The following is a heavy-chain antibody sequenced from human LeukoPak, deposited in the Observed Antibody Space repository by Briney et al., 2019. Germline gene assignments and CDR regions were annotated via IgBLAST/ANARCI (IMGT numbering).Heavy chain of an antibody. CDR2: IHYTGST. Sequence: SETLSLTCTASGGSISSYYWSWIRQPPGKGLEWIGHIHYTGSTNYNPSLKSRVTISLDTSKNQFSLHLSSVTAADTAVYYCACIAVAGTDYWGQGTLVTVSS. CDR1: GGSISSYY. J-gene: IGHJ4*02. D-gene: IGHD6-19*01. V-gene: IGHV4-59*03. CDR3: ACIAVAGTDY.